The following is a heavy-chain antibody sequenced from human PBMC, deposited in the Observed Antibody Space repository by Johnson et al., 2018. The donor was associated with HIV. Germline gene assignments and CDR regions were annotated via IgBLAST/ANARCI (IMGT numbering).Heavy chain of an antibody. CDR3: AKEARRPAFDI. V-gene: IGHV3-33*06. D-gene: IGHD6-6*01. J-gene: IGHJ3*02. CDR2: IWYDGSNK. CDR1: GFTFSSYG. Sequence: QMLLVESGGGLVKPGGSLRLSCAASGFTFSSYGMHWVRQAPGKGLEWVAVIWYDGSNKYYADSVKGRFTISRDNSKSTLYLQMNSLRADDTAVYYCAKEARRPAFDIWGQGTMVTVSS.